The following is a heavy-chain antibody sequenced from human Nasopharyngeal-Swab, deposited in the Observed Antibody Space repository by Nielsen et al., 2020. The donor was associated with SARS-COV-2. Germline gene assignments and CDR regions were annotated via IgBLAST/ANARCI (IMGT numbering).Heavy chain of an antibody. CDR1: GFTVSSNY. D-gene: IGHD3-10*01. J-gene: IGHJ4*02. CDR2: IYSGGST. V-gene: IGHV3-66*01. Sequence: GESLKISCAASGFTVSSNYMSWVRQAPGKGLEWVSVIYSGGSTYYADSVKGRFTISRDNAKNSLYLQMNSLRAEDTAVYYCARDREFGELWGYWGQGTLVTVSS. CDR3: ARDREFGELWGY.